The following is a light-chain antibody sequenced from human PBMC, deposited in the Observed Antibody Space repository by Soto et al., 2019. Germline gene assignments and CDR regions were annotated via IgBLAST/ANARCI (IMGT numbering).Light chain of an antibody. CDR1: LGISTY. CDR2: AAS. V-gene: IGKV1-9*01. Sequence: DIQLTQSPSFLSASVGDRVTITCRASLGISTYLAWYQQKPGKAPNLLIYAASTLQSGVPSRFSDSGSGTEFTLTISSLQPEDFAIYYGQQVITVTFGPGTKVDIK. J-gene: IGKJ3*01. CDR3: QQVITVT.